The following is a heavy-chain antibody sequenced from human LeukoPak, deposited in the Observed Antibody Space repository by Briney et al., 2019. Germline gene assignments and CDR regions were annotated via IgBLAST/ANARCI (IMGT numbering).Heavy chain of an antibody. V-gene: IGHV3-48*01. D-gene: IGHD4-11*01. J-gene: IGHJ4*02. CDR3: ARDPHSIPTYFDY. CDR1: GFTFSAYS. Sequence: PGGSLRLSCAASGFTFSAYSMNWVRQAPGKGLEWVSYISSSSTTIYYADSVKDRFTISRDNAKNSLYLQMNSLRAEDTAVYYCARDPHSIPTYFDYWGQGTLVTVSS. CDR2: ISSSSTTI.